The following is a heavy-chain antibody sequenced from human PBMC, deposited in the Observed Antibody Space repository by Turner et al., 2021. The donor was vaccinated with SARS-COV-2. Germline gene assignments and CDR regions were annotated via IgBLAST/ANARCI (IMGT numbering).Heavy chain of an antibody. D-gene: IGHD6-19*01. V-gene: IGHV1-24*01. J-gene: IGHJ6*02. CDR2: LDPEDGET. CDR1: GYILTALS. CDR3: ATGVAVTGTPSAYYYYYGMDV. Sequence: QVQLVQSGAEVKKPGAPVKVSCKVSGYILTALSMHWVRQAPGKGLEWMGGLDPEDGETSYAQKFQGRVTRTEDTSTDTAYMELSSLRSEDTAVYYCATGVAVTGTPSAYYYYYGMDVWGQGTTVTVSS.